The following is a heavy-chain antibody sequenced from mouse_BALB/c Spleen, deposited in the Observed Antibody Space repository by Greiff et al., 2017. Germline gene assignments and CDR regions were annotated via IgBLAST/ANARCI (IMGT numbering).Heavy chain of an antibody. CDR2: ISYDGSN. CDR1: GYSITSGYY. Sequence: VQLKQSGPGLVKPSQSLSLTCSVTGYSITSGYYWNWIRQFPGNKLEWMGYISYDGSNNYNPSLKNRISITRDTSKNQFFLKLNSVTTEDTATYYCARDGRHYAMDYWGQGTSVTVSS. J-gene: IGHJ4*01. D-gene: IGHD4-1*01. CDR3: ARDGRHYAMDY. V-gene: IGHV3-6*02.